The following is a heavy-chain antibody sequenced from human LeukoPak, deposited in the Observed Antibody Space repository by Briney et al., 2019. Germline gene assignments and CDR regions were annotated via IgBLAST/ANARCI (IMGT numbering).Heavy chain of an antibody. V-gene: IGHV3-53*01. D-gene: IGHD3-9*01. CDR2: IYSGSST. Sequence: PGGSLRLSCAASGFTVSSYYMNWVRQAPGKGLEWVSVIYSGSSTYYADSVKARFTISRDNSKNTLYLQMNSLRAEDTAVYYCASPTGPYYDILTGYSYGMDVWGQGTTVTVSS. CDR3: ASPTGPYYDILTGYSYGMDV. CDR1: GFTVSSYY. J-gene: IGHJ6*02.